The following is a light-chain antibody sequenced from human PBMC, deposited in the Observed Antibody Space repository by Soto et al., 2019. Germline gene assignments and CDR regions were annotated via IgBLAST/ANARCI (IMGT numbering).Light chain of an antibody. V-gene: IGKV2-24*01. CDR3: VQATQYPHT. Sequence: DIVMTQTPLSSTVTLGQPASISCRSSQSLVHVDGNTYLSWLQQRPGQPPRLLTYEVSQRFSGVPDRFSGSGAGTDFTLKISRVEAEDVGFYYCVQATQYPHTFGQGTKLEI. J-gene: IGKJ2*01. CDR1: QSLVHVDGNTY. CDR2: EVS.